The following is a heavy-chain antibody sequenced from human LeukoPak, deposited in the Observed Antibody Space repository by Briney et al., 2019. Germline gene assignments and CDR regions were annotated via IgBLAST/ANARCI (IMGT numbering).Heavy chain of an antibody. CDR3: ARAGELQTYYYYMDV. D-gene: IGHD1-26*01. J-gene: IGHJ6*03. Sequence: PSETLSLTCTVSGYSISSGYYWGWIRPPPGKGLEWIGSIYHSGSTYYNPSLKSRVTISVDTSKNQFSLKLSSVTAADTAVYYCARAGELQTYYYYMDVWGKGTTVTVSS. CDR1: GYSISSGYY. CDR2: IYHSGST. V-gene: IGHV4-38-2*02.